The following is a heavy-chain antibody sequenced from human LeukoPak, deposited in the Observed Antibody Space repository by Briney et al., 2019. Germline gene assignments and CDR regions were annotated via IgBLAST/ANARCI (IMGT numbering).Heavy chain of an antibody. V-gene: IGHV4-4*07. CDR1: GGSISSYY. J-gene: IGHJ4*02. CDR3: ARDLSIPVAGQFDY. D-gene: IGHD6-19*01. Sequence: SETLSLTCTVSGGSISSYYWSWIRQPAGKGLEWIGRVHSSGTTKYNPSLKSRVAMSVDTSMSQFFLKLSSVTAADTAVYYCARDLSIPVAGQFDYWGQGILVTVSS. CDR2: VHSSGTT.